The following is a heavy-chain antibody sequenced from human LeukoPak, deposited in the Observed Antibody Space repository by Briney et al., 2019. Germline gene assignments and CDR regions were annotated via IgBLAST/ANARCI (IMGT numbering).Heavy chain of an antibody. V-gene: IGHV1-18*01. CDR1: GYTFTSYD. CDR2: ISGYNGNT. J-gene: IGHJ6*02. Sequence: ASVKVSCKASGYTFTSYDINWVRQATGQGLEWMGWISGYNGNTYYAQKIQGRVTMTTDTSTSTAHMELRSLRSDDTAIYYCARITAVTSSYGMDVWGQGTTVTVSS. CDR3: ARITAVTSSYGMDV. D-gene: IGHD4-17*01.